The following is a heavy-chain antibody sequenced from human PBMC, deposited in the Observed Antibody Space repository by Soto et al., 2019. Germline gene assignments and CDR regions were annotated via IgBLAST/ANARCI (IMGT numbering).Heavy chain of an antibody. J-gene: IGHJ4*02. D-gene: IGHD1-26*01. V-gene: IGHV1-69*06. Sequence: QVQLVQSGTVVQRRGSSVKVSCQASGGTFSSHGMAWVRQAPGQGLEWMGGIIPTFGTPTYAPKFQGRVTITADKPTNTAYMELSSLRSEDTGVYYCASERSAQYFDFWGQGTVITVSS. CDR2: IIPTFGTP. CDR1: GGTFSSHG. CDR3: ASERSAQYFDF.